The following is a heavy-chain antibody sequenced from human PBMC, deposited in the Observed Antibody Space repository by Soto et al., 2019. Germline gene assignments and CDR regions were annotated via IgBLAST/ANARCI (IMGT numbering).Heavy chain of an antibody. Sequence: QVQLVESGGGVVQPGRSLRLSCAASGFTFSSYAMHWVRQAPGKGLEWVAVISYDGSNKYYADSVKGRFTISRDNSKNTLYLQMNSLIAEDTAVYYCARGGCSGGSCYYYWGQGTLVTVSS. J-gene: IGHJ4*02. CDR1: GFTFSSYA. CDR3: ARGGCSGGSCYYY. CDR2: ISYDGSNK. V-gene: IGHV3-30-3*01. D-gene: IGHD2-15*01.